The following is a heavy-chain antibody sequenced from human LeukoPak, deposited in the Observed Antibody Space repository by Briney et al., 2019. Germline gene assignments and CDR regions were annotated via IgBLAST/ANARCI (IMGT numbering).Heavy chain of an antibody. CDR1: GFTFSSYS. CDR3: ARSGVRVSFFSLEYYFDY. V-gene: IGHV3-21*01. D-gene: IGHD3-10*01. J-gene: IGHJ4*02. CDR2: ISSSSSYI. Sequence: PGGSLRLSCAASGFTFSSYSMNWVRQAPGKGLEWVSSISSSSSYIYYADSVKGRFTISRDNAKNSLYLQMNSLRAEDTAVYYCARSGVRVSFFSLEYYFDYWGQGTLVTVSS.